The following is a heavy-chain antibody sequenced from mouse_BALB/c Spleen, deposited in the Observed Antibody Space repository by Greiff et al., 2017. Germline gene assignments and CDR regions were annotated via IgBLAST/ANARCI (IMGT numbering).Heavy chain of an antibody. CDR2: IWGGGST. V-gene: IGHV2-6-4*01. J-gene: IGHJ4*01. CDR3: ARILSMITTEGLYAMDY. D-gene: IGHD2-4*01. Sequence: VQLVESGPGLVAPSQSLSITCTVSGFSLSRYSVHWVRQPPGKGLEWLGMIWGGGSTDYNSALKSRLSISKDNSKSQVFLKMNSLQTDDTAMYYCARILSMITTEGLYAMDYWGQGTSVTVSS. CDR1: GFSLSRYS.